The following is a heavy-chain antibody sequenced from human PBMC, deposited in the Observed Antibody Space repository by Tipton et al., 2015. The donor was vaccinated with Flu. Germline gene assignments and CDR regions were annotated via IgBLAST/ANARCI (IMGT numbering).Heavy chain of an antibody. Sequence: QLVQSGAEVKKPGASVRVSCKASGYTFTSYDIIWVRQAPGQGLEWMGWISPNTGNTNYAQKFQGRVTMTTDTSTTTAYLELRNLRSDDTAVFYCTRDAPQGHDGSGYYTIDYWGQGTLVTVSS. CDR3: TRDAPQGHDGSGYYTIDY. V-gene: IGHV1-18*01. CDR2: ISPNTGNT. CDR1: GYTFTSYD. D-gene: IGHD3-22*01. J-gene: IGHJ4*02.